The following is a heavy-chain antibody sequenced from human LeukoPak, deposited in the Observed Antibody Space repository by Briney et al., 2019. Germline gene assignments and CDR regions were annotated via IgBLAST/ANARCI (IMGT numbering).Heavy chain of an antibody. J-gene: IGHJ4*02. CDR3: ARGTLAGCSSTSCYGLDY. V-gene: IGHV4-34*01. D-gene: IGHD2-2*01. CDR2: INHSGST. CDR1: GGSFSGYY. Sequence: SETLSLTCAVYGGSFSGYYWSWVRQPPGKGREWVGEINHSGSTNYNPSLKRRVTISVDTSKNQFSLKLSSVTAADTAVYYCARGTLAGCSSTSCYGLDYWGQGTLVTVSS.